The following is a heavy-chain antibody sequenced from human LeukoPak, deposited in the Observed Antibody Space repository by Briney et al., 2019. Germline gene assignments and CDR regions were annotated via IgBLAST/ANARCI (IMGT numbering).Heavy chain of an antibody. CDR1: GVSTTTSF. CDR2: IYTSGST. D-gene: IGHD2-21*02. V-gene: IGHV4-4*07. J-gene: IGHJ3*02. CDR3: ARGPGALTQETFDM. Sequence: PSETLSLTCTGSGVSTTTSFWSWIRQPAGKGLEWIGRIYTSGSTDYNPSLKSRVSVSLDTSKSQLSLELNSVTAADTAVYFCARGPGALTQETFDMWGQGTLVTVSS.